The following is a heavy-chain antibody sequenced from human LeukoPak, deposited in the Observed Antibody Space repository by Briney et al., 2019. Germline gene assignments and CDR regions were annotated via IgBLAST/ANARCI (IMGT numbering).Heavy chain of an antibody. CDR3: ARAMVEMATPDY. CDR2: IYYSGST. V-gene: IGHV4-39*07. D-gene: IGHD5-24*01. Sequence: SETLSLTCIVSGGSISSSSYYWGWIRQPPGKGLEWIGSIYYSGSTYYNPSLKSRVTISVDTSKNQFSLKLSSVTAADTAVYYCARAMVEMATPDYWGQGTLVTVSS. J-gene: IGHJ4*02. CDR1: GGSISSSSYY.